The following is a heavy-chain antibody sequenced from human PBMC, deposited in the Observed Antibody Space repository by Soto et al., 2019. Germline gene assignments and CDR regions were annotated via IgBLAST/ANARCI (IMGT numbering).Heavy chain of an antibody. CDR2: IVVGSGKT. D-gene: IGHD3-3*01. J-gene: IGHJ4*02. CDR3: AAVYFGVVIDY. Sequence: QMQLVQSGPEVKKPGTSVKVSCKASGFAFTSSAMQWVRQARGQRLEWIGWIVVGSGKTKYAQKFQERVTITRDMSTRKAYMELSSLRSDDTAVYYCAAVYFGVVIDYWGQGTLVTVSS. V-gene: IGHV1-58*02. CDR1: GFAFTSSA.